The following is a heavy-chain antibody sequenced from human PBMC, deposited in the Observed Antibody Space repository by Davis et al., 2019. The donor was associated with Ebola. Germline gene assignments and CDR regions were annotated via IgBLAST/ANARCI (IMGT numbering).Heavy chain of an antibody. J-gene: IGHJ4*02. CDR3: ARGWLRSPGFDY. V-gene: IGHV6-1*01. CDR1: GDSVSSNSGA. D-gene: IGHD5-12*01. CDR2: TYYNSKWFN. Sequence: HSQTLSLTCAISGDSVSSNSGAWNWIRQSPSRGLERLGRTYYNSKWFNDYAVSVKSRITINPDTSKNQFSLQLNSVTPEDTAVYFCARGWLRSPGFDYWGQGTLVTVSS.